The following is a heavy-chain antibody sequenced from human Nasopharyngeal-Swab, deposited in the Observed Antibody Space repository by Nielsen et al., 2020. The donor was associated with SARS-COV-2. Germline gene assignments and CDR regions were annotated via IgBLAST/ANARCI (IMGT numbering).Heavy chain of an antibody. CDR3: ARDRGGYDN. CDR2: ISSNGGST. D-gene: IGHD5-12*01. J-gene: IGHJ4*02. Sequence: GESLKISCAASGFTFSSYAMHWVRQAPGKGLEYVSAISSNGGSTYYANSVKGRFTISRDNSKNTLYLQMGSLRAEDVAVYYCARDRGGYDNWGQGTLVTVSS. V-gene: IGHV3-64*01. CDR1: GFTFSSYA.